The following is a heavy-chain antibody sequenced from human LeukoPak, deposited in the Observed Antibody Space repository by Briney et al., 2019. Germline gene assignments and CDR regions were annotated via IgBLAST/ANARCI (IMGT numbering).Heavy chain of an antibody. CDR3: ARLREDTSMFNWFDP. CDR2: FYYTGTT. CDR1: GGSIRSSSYY. D-gene: IGHD5-18*01. V-gene: IGHV4-39*01. J-gene: IGHJ5*02. Sequence: SETLSLTCTVSGGSIRSSSYYWDWIRQPPGKGLEWIGSFYYTGTTFYNPSLKSRVSISVDTSKNQFSLKLTSLTATDTAVYYCARLREDTSMFNWFDPWGQGTLVTVSS.